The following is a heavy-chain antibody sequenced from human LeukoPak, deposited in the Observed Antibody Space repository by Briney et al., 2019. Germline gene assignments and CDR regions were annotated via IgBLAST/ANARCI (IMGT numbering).Heavy chain of an antibody. CDR2: IPHRGSP. D-gene: IGHD2-15*01. Sequence: SETLSLTCIVSGYSISSDYCWGWIRQAPGKGLEWIGSIPHRGSPYYNPSLKSRVTLSADTPNNQFSLRLSSVTAADTAVYYCARDGGFYYTASPNSWFDPWGQGILVTVSS. J-gene: IGHJ5*02. V-gene: IGHV4-38-2*02. CDR1: GYSISSDYC. CDR3: ARDGGFYYTASPNSWFDP.